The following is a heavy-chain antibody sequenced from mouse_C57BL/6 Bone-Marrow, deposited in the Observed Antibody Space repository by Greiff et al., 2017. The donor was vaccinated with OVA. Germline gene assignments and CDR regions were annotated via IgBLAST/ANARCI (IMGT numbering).Heavy chain of an antibody. Sequence: QVQLQQSGAELVRPGASVTLSCKASGYTFTDYEMHWVKQTPVHGLEWIGAIDPETGGTAYNQKFKGKAILTADKSSSTAYMALRSLTSEDSAVYYCTRPYFDYWGQGTTLPVSS. CDR1: GYTFTDYE. V-gene: IGHV1-15*01. J-gene: IGHJ2*01. CDR3: TRPYFDY. CDR2: IDPETGGT.